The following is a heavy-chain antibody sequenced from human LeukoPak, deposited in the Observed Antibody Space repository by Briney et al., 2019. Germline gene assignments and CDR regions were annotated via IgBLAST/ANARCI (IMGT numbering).Heavy chain of an antibody. V-gene: IGHV3-21*01. CDR2: ISSSSYI. D-gene: IGHD6-6*01. CDR1: GFTFSSYS. J-gene: IGHJ4*02. CDR3: AREYPKAARAWGY. Sequence: PGGSLRLSCAASGFTFSSYSMNWVRQAPGKGLEWVSSISSSSYIYYADSVKGRFTISRDNAKNSLYLQMNSLRAEDTAVYYCAREYPKAARAWGYWGQGTLVTVSS.